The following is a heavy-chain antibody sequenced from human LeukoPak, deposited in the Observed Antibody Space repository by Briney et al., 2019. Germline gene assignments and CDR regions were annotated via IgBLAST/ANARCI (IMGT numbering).Heavy chain of an antibody. Sequence: PGGALRLSCAAPGFTLSNYYMNWVRQAPGEGVGGGSSISTSSRYIYYKDSVRGRFTISRDDAKNSLYLEMNSLRAEDTAVYYCARADCSSSTCYLRRSWFDPWGQGTLVTVSS. CDR1: GFTLSNYY. J-gene: IGHJ5*02. D-gene: IGHD2-2*01. V-gene: IGHV3-21*01. CDR2: ISTSSRYI. CDR3: ARADCSSSTCYLRRSWFDP.